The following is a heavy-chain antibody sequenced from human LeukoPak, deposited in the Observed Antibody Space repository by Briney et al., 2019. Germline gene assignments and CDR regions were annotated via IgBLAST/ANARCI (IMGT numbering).Heavy chain of an antibody. D-gene: IGHD3-10*01. V-gene: IGHV4-4*07. J-gene: IGHJ6*02. CDR3: ARIRSGSYIPYYYYYGMDV. CDR1: GGSISSYY. CDR2: IYTSGST. Sequence: SETLSLTCTVSGGSISSYYWSWIRQPAGKGLEWIGRIYTSGSTNYNPSLKSRVTMSVDTSKNQFSLKLSSVTAADTAVYYCARIRSGSYIPYYYYYGMDVWGQGTTVTVSS.